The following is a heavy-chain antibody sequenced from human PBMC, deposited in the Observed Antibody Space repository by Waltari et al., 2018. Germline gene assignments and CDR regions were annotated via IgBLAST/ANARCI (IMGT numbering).Heavy chain of an antibody. CDR2: VSYNGNA. CDR1: GGSISTSTHY. V-gene: IGHV4-39*02. J-gene: IGHJ4*02. Sequence: QLQLKESGPRLVKSSETLSLTRTISGGSISTSTHYWAWIRQTPGKGPEWIGSVSYNGNAYYNPSLESRVTMSVDRSKNHFSLDLESVTTPDTSIYFCARSFGGSGSYKFDYWGQGILVTVSS. CDR3: ARSFGGSGSYKFDY. D-gene: IGHD3-10*01.